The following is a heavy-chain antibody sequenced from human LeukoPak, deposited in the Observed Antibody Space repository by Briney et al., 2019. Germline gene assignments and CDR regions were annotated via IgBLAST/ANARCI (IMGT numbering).Heavy chain of an antibody. V-gene: IGHV3-30*18. D-gene: IGHD3-9*01. CDR1: GFTFSSYW. CDR2: ISYDGSNK. CDR3: AKEGDILTGYYPPGYFDY. J-gene: IGHJ4*02. Sequence: PGGSLRLSCAASGFTFSSYWMHWVRQAPGKGLEWVAVISYDGSNKYYADPVKGRFTISRDNSKNTLYLQMNSLRAEDTAVYYCAKEGDILTGYYPPGYFDYWGQGTLVTVSS.